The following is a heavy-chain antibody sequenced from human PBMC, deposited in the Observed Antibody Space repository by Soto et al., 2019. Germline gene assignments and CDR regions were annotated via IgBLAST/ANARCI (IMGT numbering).Heavy chain of an antibody. V-gene: IGHV3-11*06. J-gene: IGHJ5*02. D-gene: IGHD2-21*01. CDR3: SRGGGGCLFDL. CDR1: GFTFSDYY. CDR2: ISPKGTYR. Sequence: QVQLVESGGGLVKPGGSLRLSCATSGFTFSDYYMSWIRQAPGKGLEFVSYISPKGTYRTYADSVKGRFTISRDNAKNSLYLQVNSLRAEDTAVYYCSRGGGGCLFDLWGQVTFVTVSS.